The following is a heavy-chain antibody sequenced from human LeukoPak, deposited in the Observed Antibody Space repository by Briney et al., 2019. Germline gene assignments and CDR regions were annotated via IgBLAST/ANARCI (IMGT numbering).Heavy chain of an antibody. CDR1: GFTFSSYW. V-gene: IGHV3-7*01. Sequence: GGSLRLSCAASGFTFSSYWMSWVRQAPGKGLEWVANIKQDGSEKYYVDSVKGRFTISRDNAKNSLYLQMNSLRAEDTAVYYCARGRDYGDYFFDYWGQGTLVTDSS. J-gene: IGHJ4*02. D-gene: IGHD4-17*01. CDR3: ARGRDYGDYFFDY. CDR2: IKQDGSEK.